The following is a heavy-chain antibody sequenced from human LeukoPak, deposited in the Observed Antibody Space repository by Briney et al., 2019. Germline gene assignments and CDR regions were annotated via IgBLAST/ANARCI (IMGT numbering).Heavy chain of an antibody. CDR2: ITPVIETA. Sequence: GASVKVSCKTSGGTFLSHTFSWVRQAPGQGLEWMGKITPVIETANYAQTFQGRVSIYADKSTTTVYMDLSGLRPDDTAVYYCARVNLRGSNYNWFDPWGQGTRVTVSS. J-gene: IGHJ5*02. CDR1: GGTFLSHT. V-gene: IGHV1-69*08. CDR3: ARVNLRGSNYNWFDP. D-gene: IGHD3-10*01.